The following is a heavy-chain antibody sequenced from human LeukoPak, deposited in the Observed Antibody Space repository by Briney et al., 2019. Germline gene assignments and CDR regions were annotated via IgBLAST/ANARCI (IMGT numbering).Heavy chain of an antibody. CDR2: INWNGGST. CDR1: GFTFDDYG. J-gene: IGHJ5*01. CDR3: ASGYGSSWFYS. D-gene: IGHD5-24*01. Sequence: GGSLRLSCAASGFTFDDYGMSWVRQARGKGLEWVSGINWNGGSTGYADSVEGRFTVSRDNAKNSLYLQMNSLRVEDTAVYHCASGYGSSWFYSWGQGTLVTVSS. V-gene: IGHV3-20*01.